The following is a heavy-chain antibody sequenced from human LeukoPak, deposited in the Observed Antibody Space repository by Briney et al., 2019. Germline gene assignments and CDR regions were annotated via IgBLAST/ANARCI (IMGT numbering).Heavy chain of an antibody. D-gene: IGHD3-10*01. J-gene: IGHJ4*02. Sequence: SETLSLTCTASGGSISSTSYYWGWVRQPPGRGLEWIGGIIYSGNTKYNPSLKSRVTISVDTTKNQFSLQLNSVTPEDTAVYYCARDAVCSVVNCRGVIDYWGQGTLVTVSS. CDR1: GGSISSTSYY. V-gene: IGHV4-39*02. CDR2: IIYSGNT. CDR3: ARDAVCSVVNCRGVIDY.